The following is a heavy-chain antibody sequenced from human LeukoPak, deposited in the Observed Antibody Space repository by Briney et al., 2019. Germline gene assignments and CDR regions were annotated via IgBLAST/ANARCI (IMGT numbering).Heavy chain of an antibody. J-gene: IGHJ4*02. CDR2: INPNSGGT. D-gene: IGHD3-3*01. V-gene: IGHV1-2*06. Sequence: GASVKVSCKASGYTFTGYYMHWVRQAPGQGLEWMGRINPNSGGTNYAQKFQGRVTMTRDTSISTAYMELSRLRSDDTAVYYCARDSWSGYGASDYWGQGTLVTVSS. CDR3: ARDSWSGYGASDY. CDR1: GYTFTGYY.